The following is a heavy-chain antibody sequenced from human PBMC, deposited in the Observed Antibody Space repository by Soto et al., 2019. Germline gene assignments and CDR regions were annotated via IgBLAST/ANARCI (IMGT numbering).Heavy chain of an antibody. V-gene: IGHV3-23*01. Sequence: EVQLLESGGGLVQPGGSLRLSCAASGFTFKNFAVSWVRQAPGTGMEWGSAIGGSGSSANYAVSVKGRFTVSRDDSKSTLYLQMSGLRVHDTALYYGAKDAVAYNGEWDWFDLWGQGTLVTVSS. CDR2: IGGSGSSA. D-gene: IGHD3-10*01. CDR1: GFTFKNFA. J-gene: IGHJ5*02. CDR3: AKDAVAYNGEWDWFDL.